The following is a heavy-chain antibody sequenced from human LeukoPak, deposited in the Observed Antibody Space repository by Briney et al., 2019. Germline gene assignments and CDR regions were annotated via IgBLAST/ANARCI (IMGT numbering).Heavy chain of an antibody. CDR1: GFTFSNTW. Sequence: GGSLRLSCAASGFTFSNTWMNWVRQAPGKGLEWVSVISGGSSSTFYADSVKGRFTISRDNAKNSLYLQMDSLRAEDTAVYYCARNTPSLTTYGMDVWGQGTTVTVSS. J-gene: IGHJ6*02. V-gene: IGHV3-21*01. CDR3: ARNTPSLTTYGMDV. CDR2: ISGGSSST. D-gene: IGHD1-14*01.